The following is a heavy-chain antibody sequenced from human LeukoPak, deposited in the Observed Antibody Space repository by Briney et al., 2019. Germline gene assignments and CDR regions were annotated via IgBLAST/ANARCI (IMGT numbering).Heavy chain of an antibody. D-gene: IGHD1-26*01. CDR2: ISGSSSYI. CDR1: GFTFSSYS. V-gene: IGHV3-21*01. CDR3: ARDLKVGATLDY. J-gene: IGHJ4*02. Sequence: GGSLRLSCAASGFTFSSYSMNWVRQAPGKGLEWVSSISGSSSYIYYAESVKGRFTVSRDNAKNSLYLQMNSLRAEDTAVYYCARDLKVGATLDYWGQGTLVTVSS.